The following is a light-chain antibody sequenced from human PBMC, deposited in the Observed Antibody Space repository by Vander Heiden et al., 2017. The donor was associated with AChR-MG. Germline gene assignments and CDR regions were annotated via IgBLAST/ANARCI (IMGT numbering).Light chain of an antibody. CDR1: QSVSSSY. J-gene: IGKJ4*01. CDR3: QQYGSSVLT. Sequence: EIVLTQSPDTLSLSPGERATLSCRASQSVSSSYLAGYQQKPGQAPRLLIYGASSRATGIPDRFSGSGSGTDFTLTISRLEPEDFAVYYCQQYGSSVLTFGGGTKVEIK. V-gene: IGKV3-20*01. CDR2: GAS.